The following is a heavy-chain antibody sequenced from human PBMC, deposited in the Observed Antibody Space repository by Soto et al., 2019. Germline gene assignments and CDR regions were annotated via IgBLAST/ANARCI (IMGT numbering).Heavy chain of an antibody. J-gene: IGHJ4*02. V-gene: IGHV3-23*01. CDR1: GFTFSSYA. Sequence: GGSLRLSCAASGFTFSSYAMSWVRQAPGKGLEWVSAISGSGGSTYYADSVKGRFTISRDNSKNTLYLQMNSLRAEDTAVYYCAKPELSFDWLLSNSFDYWGQGTLVTVSS. D-gene: IGHD3-9*01. CDR2: ISGSGGST. CDR3: AKPELSFDWLLSNSFDY.